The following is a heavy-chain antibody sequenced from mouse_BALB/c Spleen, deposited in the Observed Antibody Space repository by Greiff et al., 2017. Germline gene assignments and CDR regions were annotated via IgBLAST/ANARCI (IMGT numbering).Heavy chain of an antibody. Sequence: VQLQQSGAELVKPGASVKLSCTASGFNIKDTYMHWVKQRPEQGLEWIGRIDPANGNTKYDQKFQGKATITADTSSNTAYLQLSSLTSEDTAVYYCASKYDGYFGAMDYWGQGTSVTVSS. CDR1: GFNIKDTY. J-gene: IGHJ4*01. CDR2: IDPANGNT. D-gene: IGHD2-3*01. CDR3: ASKYDGYFGAMDY. V-gene: IGHV14-3*02.